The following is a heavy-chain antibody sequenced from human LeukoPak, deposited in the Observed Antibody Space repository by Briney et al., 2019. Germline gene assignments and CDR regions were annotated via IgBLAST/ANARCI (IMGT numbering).Heavy chain of an antibody. CDR3: AGDFADYYYMDV. Sequence: GGSLRLSCAASGFTFSDYFMNWIRQAPGKGLEWVSYISSSGSTIYYADSVKGRFTMSRDNSKNSLFLQMNSLRAEDTAVYYCAGDFADYYYMDVWGKGTTVTVSS. J-gene: IGHJ6*03. V-gene: IGHV3-11*01. CDR2: ISSSGSTI. CDR1: GFTFSDYF.